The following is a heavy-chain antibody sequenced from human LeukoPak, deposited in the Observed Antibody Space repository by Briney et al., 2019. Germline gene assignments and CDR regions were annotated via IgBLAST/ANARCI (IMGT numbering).Heavy chain of an antibody. V-gene: IGHV1-18*01. J-gene: IGHJ4*02. CDR3: ARVTEYYYGSGSYYRWIRDFDY. CDR1: VYTFTSYG. Sequence: GASVKVSCKASVYTFTSYGISWVRQAPGQGLEWMGWISAYNGNTNYAQKLQGRVTMTTDTSTSTAYMELRSLRSDDTAVYYCARVTEYYYGSGSYYRWIRDFDYWGQGTLVTVSS. D-gene: IGHD3-10*01. CDR2: ISAYNGNT.